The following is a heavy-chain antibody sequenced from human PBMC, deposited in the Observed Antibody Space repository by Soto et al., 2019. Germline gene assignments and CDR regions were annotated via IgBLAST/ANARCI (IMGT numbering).Heavy chain of an antibody. V-gene: IGHV4-59*01. J-gene: IGHJ6*02. CDR3: ATGEADYYYGMDV. D-gene: IGHD7-27*01. CDR2: IYYSGST. CDR1: GGSIGSYY. Sequence: SETLSLTCTVSGGSIGSYYWSWIRQPPGKGLEWIGYIYYSGSTNYNPSLKSRVTISVDTSKNQFSLKLSSVTAADTAVYYCATGEADYYYGMDVWGQGTTVTVSS.